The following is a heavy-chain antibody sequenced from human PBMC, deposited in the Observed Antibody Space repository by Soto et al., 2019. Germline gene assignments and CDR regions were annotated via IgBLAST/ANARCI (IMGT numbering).Heavy chain of an antibody. CDR3: ASTFKGRDFWSGYQRSYFDY. V-gene: IGHV4-39*01. Sequence: PSETLSLTCTVAGGSISSSIYYWGWIRQPPGKGLEWIGSIYYSGSTYYNPSLKSRVTISVDTSKNQFSLKLSSVTAADTAVYYCASTFKGRDFWSGYQRSYFDYWGQGTLVTVSS. CDR1: GGSISSSIYY. CDR2: IYYSGST. D-gene: IGHD3-3*01. J-gene: IGHJ4*02.